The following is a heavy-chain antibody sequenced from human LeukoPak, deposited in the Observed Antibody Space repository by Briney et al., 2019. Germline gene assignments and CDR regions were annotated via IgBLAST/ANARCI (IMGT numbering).Heavy chain of an antibody. CDR2: ISSSSSYI. J-gene: IGHJ4*02. V-gene: IGHV3-21*01. CDR1: GFTFSRYT. CDR3: ARETYYYDSSGYYFDY. D-gene: IGHD3-22*01. Sequence: GGSLRLSCAASGFTFSRYTMIWVRQAPGKGLEWVSSISSSSSYIYYADSVKGRFTISRDNARNSLYLQMNSLRAEDMAVYYCARETYYYDSSGYYFDYWGQGTLVTVSS.